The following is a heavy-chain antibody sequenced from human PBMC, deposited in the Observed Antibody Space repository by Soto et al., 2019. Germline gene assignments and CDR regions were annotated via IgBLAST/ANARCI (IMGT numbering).Heavy chain of an antibody. CDR2: IYYSGST. Sequence: SETLSLTCTVSGGSISSYYWSWIRQPPGKGLEWIGYIYYSGSTNCNPSLKSRVTISVDTSKNQFSLKLSSVTAADTAVYYCARIYDYGDYVSALDSWGQGTMVTVSS. J-gene: IGHJ3*02. V-gene: IGHV4-59*08. D-gene: IGHD4-17*01. CDR3: ARIYDYGDYVSALDS. CDR1: GGSISSYY.